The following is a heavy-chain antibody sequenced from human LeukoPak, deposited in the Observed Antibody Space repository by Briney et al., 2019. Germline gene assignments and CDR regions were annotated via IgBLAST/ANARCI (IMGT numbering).Heavy chain of an antibody. V-gene: IGHV4-59*08. Sequence: SETLSLTCTVSGXSFSSFYWSWIRQPPGKGLEWIGYIYYSGSTNYNPSLKSRVTISVDTSKNQFSLKLSSVTAADTAVYYCAGHTVAGGFDYWGQGTLVTVSS. J-gene: IGHJ4*02. CDR2: IYYSGST. CDR3: AGHTVAGGFDY. CDR1: GXSFSSFY. D-gene: IGHD6-19*01.